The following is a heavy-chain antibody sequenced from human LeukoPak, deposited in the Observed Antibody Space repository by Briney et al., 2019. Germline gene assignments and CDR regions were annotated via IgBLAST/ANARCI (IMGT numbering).Heavy chain of an antibody. Sequence: AGSLRLSCAASGFTFSSYAMSWVRQAPGKGLEWVSAISGNGGRTYYADSVKGRFTISRDNSRNTLFLQMNSLRAEDTAVYYCAKVAEMDTILGKFDNWGQGTLVTVSS. CDR3: AKVAEMDTILGKFDN. CDR2: ISGNGGRT. D-gene: IGHD5-24*01. J-gene: IGHJ5*02. V-gene: IGHV3-23*01. CDR1: GFTFSSYA.